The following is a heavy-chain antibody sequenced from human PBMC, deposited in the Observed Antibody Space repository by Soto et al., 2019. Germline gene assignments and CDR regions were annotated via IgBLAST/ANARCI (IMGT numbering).Heavy chain of an antibody. Sequence: PGGSLRLSCASSGFTFDDYAMHWVRQAPGKGLEWVSGISWNSGSIGYADSVKGRFTISRDNAKSSLYLQMNSLRAEDTALYYCAKGAGLGYCSGGSCYHAFDIWGQGTMVTVSS. CDR3: AKGAGLGYCSGGSCYHAFDI. D-gene: IGHD2-15*01. J-gene: IGHJ3*02. CDR1: GFTFDDYA. V-gene: IGHV3-9*01. CDR2: ISWNSGSI.